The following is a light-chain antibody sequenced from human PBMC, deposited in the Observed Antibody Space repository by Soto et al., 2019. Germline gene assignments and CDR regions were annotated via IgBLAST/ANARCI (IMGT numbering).Light chain of an antibody. CDR3: QNHNSAPYT. CDR1: HGINNY. CDR2: AAS. V-gene: IGKV1-27*01. Sequence: DIQMTQSPSSLSASVGDRVTITCRASHGINNYLAWYQQKPGKVPKLLIYAASTLQSGVPCRFSGSGSGTDFTLTISSLQPEDVATYYCQNHNSAPYTFGQGTKLEIK. J-gene: IGKJ2*01.